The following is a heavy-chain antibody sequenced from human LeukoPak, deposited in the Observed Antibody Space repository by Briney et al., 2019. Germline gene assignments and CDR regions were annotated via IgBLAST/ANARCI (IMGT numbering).Heavy chain of an antibody. CDR2: IGASGGST. V-gene: IGHV3-23*01. D-gene: IGHD3-9*01. Sequence: GGSLRLSCATSGFTFSSYAMSWVRQATGKGLEWVSGIGASGGSTYYADSVKGRFTISRDNSKNTLYLQMNSLRTEDTAVYYCAKAEGYDILTGLDYWGQGTLVTVSS. J-gene: IGHJ4*02. CDR3: AKAEGYDILTGLDY. CDR1: GFTFSSYA.